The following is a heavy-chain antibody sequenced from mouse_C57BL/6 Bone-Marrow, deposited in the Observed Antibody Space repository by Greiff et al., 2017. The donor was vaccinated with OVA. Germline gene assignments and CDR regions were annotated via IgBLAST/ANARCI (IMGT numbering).Heavy chain of an antibody. V-gene: IGHV2-2*01. J-gene: IGHJ2*01. Sequence: QVQLQQSGPGLVQPSQSLSITCTVSGFSLTSYGVHWVRQSPGKGLEWLGVIWSGGSTDYNAAFISRLSISKDNSKSQVFFKMNSLQADDTAIYYCARNRGYYYGSSYVYFDYWGQGTTLTVSS. D-gene: IGHD1-1*01. CDR1: GFSLTSYG. CDR2: IWSGGST. CDR3: ARNRGYYYGSSYVYFDY.